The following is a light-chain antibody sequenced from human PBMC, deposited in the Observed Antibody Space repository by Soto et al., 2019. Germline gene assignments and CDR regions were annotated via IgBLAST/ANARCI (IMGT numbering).Light chain of an antibody. V-gene: IGKV1-39*01. CDR2: AAS. CDR1: QSISTY. J-gene: IGKJ5*01. Sequence: DIQMTQAPSSLSASVGDRVTITCRASQSISTYVNWYQQKPEKAPKLLIYAASSLQSGVPSRFSGSGSGTDFTLTISSLRPEDAATYYCQQSFSNMITFGQGTRLEIK. CDR3: QQSFSNMIT.